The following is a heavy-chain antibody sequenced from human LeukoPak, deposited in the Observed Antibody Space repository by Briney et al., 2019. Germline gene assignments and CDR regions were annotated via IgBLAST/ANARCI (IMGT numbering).Heavy chain of an antibody. CDR2: IYYSGST. CDR1: GGSISSYY. Sequence: PSETLSLTCTVSGGSISSYYWSWTRQPPGKGLEWIGYIYYSGSTNYNPSLKSRVTISVDTSKNQFSLKLSSVTAADTAVYYCARDRDYGDYGGGESYFDYWGQGTLVTVSS. J-gene: IGHJ4*02. D-gene: IGHD4-17*01. CDR3: ARDRDYGDYGGGESYFDY. V-gene: IGHV4-59*01.